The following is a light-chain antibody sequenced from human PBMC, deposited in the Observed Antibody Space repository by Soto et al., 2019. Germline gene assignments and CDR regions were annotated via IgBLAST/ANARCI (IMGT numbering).Light chain of an antibody. CDR2: DAS. CDR1: QSVANNY. CDR3: QQYSASPLT. V-gene: IGKV3-20*01. Sequence: EIVLAHSPWTLSFSPCCGSTLSFMASQSVANNYLAWYQQRPGQAPRLVIYDASSRATGIPDRFSASGSGTDFTLTISRLEPEDFAVYFCQQYSASPLTFGQGTKVDIK. J-gene: IGKJ1*01.